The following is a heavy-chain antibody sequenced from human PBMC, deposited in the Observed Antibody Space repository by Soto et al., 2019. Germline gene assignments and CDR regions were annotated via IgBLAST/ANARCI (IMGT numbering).Heavy chain of an antibody. D-gene: IGHD2-2*01. CDR3: AKDQGLGYCTSTNLCYYYGMDV. J-gene: IGHJ6*02. CDR1: EIAFSRYG. CDR2: ISYDGNNK. Sequence: PGGSLRLSCVASEIAFSRYGMQWVRQAPGKGLEWVAVISYDGNNKDYADSVKGRFTVSRDNSKNTLSLQMNSLKPEDTAVYYCAKDQGLGYCTSTNLCYYYGMDVWGQGTTVTVSS. V-gene: IGHV3-30*18.